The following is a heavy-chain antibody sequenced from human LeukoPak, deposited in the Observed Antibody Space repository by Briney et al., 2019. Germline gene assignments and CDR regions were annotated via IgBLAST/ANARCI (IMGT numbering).Heavy chain of an antibody. Sequence: PGGSLRLSCAASGFTVSSNYMSWVRQAPGKGLEWVSVIYSGGSTYYADSVKGRFTISRDNSKNTLHLQMNSLRAEDTAVYYCARAIVVVPAAMRIGWFDPWGQGTLVTVSS. CDR3: ARAIVVVPAAMRIGWFDP. D-gene: IGHD2-2*01. V-gene: IGHV3-53*01. CDR2: IYSGGST. J-gene: IGHJ5*02. CDR1: GFTVSSNY.